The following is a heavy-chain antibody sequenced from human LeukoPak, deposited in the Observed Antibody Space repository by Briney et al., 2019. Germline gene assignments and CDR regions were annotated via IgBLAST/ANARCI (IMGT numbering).Heavy chain of an antibody. CDR1: GFTFSDYY. D-gene: IGHD3-22*01. J-gene: IGHJ3*02. Sequence: GGALRLSCAASGFTFSDYYINWIRQAPGKGLEWVSYITRSSSYTNYADSVKGRFTISRDNAKNSLYLQMNSLRAEDTAVYYCARDPNSGYQNGDAFDIWGQGTMVTVSS. CDR2: ITRSSSYT. V-gene: IGHV3-11*05. CDR3: ARDPNSGYQNGDAFDI.